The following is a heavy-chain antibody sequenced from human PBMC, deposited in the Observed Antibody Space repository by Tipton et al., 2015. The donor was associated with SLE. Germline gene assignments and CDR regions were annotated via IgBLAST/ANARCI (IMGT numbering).Heavy chain of an antibody. CDR2: INPNSGGT. Sequence: QLVQSGSELKKPGASVKVSCKASGYTFTGYYMHWVRQAPGQGLEWMGWINPNSGGTNYAQKFQGRVTMATDTSTSTAYMELRSLRSDDTAVYYCARDCSSTSCYAEYWGQGTLVTVSS. J-gene: IGHJ4*02. CDR3: ARDCSSTSCYAEY. CDR1: GYTFTGYY. D-gene: IGHD2-2*01. V-gene: IGHV1-2*02.